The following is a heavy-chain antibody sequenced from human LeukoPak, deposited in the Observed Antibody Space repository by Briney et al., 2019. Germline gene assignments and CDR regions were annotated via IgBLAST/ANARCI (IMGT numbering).Heavy chain of an antibody. CDR2: ISGSGGST. CDR3: AKERFCSGGSCYASHDLH. V-gene: IGHV3-23*01. J-gene: IGHJ4*02. D-gene: IGHD2-15*01. Sequence: PGGSLRLSCAASGFTFSSYAMSWVRQAPGKGLEWVSAISGSGGSTYYADSVKGRFTISRDNPKNTLFLQMSSLRVEDTAIYYCAKERFCSGGSCYASHDLHWGQGILVTVSS. CDR1: GFTFSSYA.